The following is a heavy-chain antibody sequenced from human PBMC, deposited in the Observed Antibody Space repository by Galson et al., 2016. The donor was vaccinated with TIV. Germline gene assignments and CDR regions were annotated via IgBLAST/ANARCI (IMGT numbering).Heavy chain of an antibody. V-gene: IGHV3-21*06. CDR1: GFTFRAYT. CDR3: ARAVSSGDYAFDAFDV. CDR2: ISISGSHT. Sequence: SLRLSCAASGFTFRAYTMNWVRQAPGKGLEWVSSISISGSHTYHTDSVKGRFTISRDNAQSSLFLQLNRLRAEDTAVYYCARAVSSGDYAFDAFDVWGQGTVVAVSS. J-gene: IGHJ3*01. D-gene: IGHD4-17*01.